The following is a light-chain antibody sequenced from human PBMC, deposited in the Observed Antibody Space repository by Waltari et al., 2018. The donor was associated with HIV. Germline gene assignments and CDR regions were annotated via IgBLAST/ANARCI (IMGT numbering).Light chain of an antibody. J-gene: IGKJ2*01. CDR1: EDINEF. CDR3: QQLNTYPPYT. CDR2: AAS. Sequence: DIQLTQSPSFLSASIGDRVTITCRASEDINEFLAWYQQKPGVAPKLLIYAASTLEDEVPSRFSGSGSGTDFTLTISSLQPEDFATYFCQQLNTYPPYTFGPGTKLEI. V-gene: IGKV1-9*01.